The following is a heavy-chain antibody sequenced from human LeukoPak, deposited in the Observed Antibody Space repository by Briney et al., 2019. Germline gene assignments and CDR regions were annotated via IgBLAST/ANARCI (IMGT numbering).Heavy chain of an antibody. Sequence: GGSLRLSCVASGFTFSTYGMNWVRQAPGKGLEWVSYISRSITTIYYADSVKGRFTISRDNAENSLYLQMNGLRAEDTAVYYCARDDCSTSSCQKHQNWFDPWGQRTLVTVSS. D-gene: IGHD2-2*01. CDR2: ISRSITTI. CDR1: GFTFSTYG. CDR3: ARDDCSTSSCQKHQNWFDP. J-gene: IGHJ5*02. V-gene: IGHV3-48*01.